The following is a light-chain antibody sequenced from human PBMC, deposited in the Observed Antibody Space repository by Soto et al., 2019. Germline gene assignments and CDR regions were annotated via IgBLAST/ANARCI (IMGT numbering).Light chain of an antibody. CDR1: QTLSNSF. Sequence: EIVLTQSPGTLSLSPCERATLSCRASQTLSNSFIAWYQQKPGQAPRLLIYGASSRATGIPDRFSGSGSGTDFTLTISRLEPEDFAVYYCQQYGSPRFGGGTKVDIK. CDR3: QQYGSPR. V-gene: IGKV3-20*01. J-gene: IGKJ4*01. CDR2: GAS.